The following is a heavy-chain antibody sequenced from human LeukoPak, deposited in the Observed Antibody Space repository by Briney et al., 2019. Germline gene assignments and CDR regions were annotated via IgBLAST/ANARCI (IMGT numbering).Heavy chain of an antibody. D-gene: IGHD2-2*01. CDR2: ISGSGGST. Sequence: GGSLRLSCAASGFTFSIYGMSWVRQAPGKGLEWVSAISGSGGSTHYADSVKGRFTISRDNSKNTLYLQMNSLSAEDTAVYYFAKVPPMPTHAVYYFAYWGKGPLVTVSS. V-gene: IGHV3-23*01. CDR1: GFTFSIYG. J-gene: IGHJ4*02. CDR3: AKVPPMPTHAVYYFAY.